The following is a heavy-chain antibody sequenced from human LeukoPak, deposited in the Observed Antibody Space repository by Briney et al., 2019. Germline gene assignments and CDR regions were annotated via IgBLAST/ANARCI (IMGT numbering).Heavy chain of an antibody. Sequence: GSLRLSCAASGFTFTSYSMNWVRQAPGKGLEWVSYISSTSSPIYYCDSVKGRFTISRDNSKNTLYLQMNRLRAEDTAVYYCARDERSEVVPAAAPEYWGEGTLVTVSS. CDR3: ARDERSEVVPAAAPEY. V-gene: IGHV3-48*01. CDR2: ISSTSSPI. J-gene: IGHJ4*02. D-gene: IGHD2-2*01. CDR1: GFTFTSYS.